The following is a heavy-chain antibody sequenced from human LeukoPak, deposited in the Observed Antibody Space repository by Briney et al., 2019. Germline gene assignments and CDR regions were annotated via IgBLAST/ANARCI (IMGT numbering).Heavy chain of an antibody. Sequence: SETLSLTCTVSGGSISSSRYYWSWIRQPPGKGLEWIGSIYHSGSTYHNPSLQSRVTISVDTSKNQFALKLSSVTAADTAVYYCARGVDSSWSSYYYMDVWGKGTKVTVSS. CDR1: GGSISSSRYY. CDR2: IYHSGST. V-gene: IGHV4-39*06. D-gene: IGHD6-13*01. CDR3: ARGVDSSWSSYYYMDV. J-gene: IGHJ6*03.